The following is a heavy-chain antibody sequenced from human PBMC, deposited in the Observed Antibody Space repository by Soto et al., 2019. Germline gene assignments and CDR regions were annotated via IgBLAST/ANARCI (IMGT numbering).Heavy chain of an antibody. CDR2: IYWDDDK. V-gene: IGHV2-5*02. CDR1: GFSLTPSGVG. D-gene: IGHD3-3*01. J-gene: IGHJ4*02. CDR3: AHRILRTVFGLVTTTAIYFDF. Sequence: QITLNESGPTVVKPAETLTLTCTFSGFSLTPSGVGVGWIRQSPGKAPEWLALIYWDDDKRYSASLKSRLTITKDTSKNQVVLTMASVDPADTATYYCAHRILRTVFGLVTTTAIYFDFWGQGTPVVVSS.